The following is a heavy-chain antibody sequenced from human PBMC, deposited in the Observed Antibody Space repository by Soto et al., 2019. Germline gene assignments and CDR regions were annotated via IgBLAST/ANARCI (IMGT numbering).Heavy chain of an antibody. J-gene: IGHJ4*02. D-gene: IGHD6-19*01. V-gene: IGHV3-30*18. CDR2: ISYDGSNK. CDR1: GFTFSSYG. Sequence: GESLKISCAASGFTFSSYGMHWVRQAPGKGLEWVAVISYDGSNKYYADSVKGRFTISRDNSKNTLYLQMNSLRAEDTAVYYCAKGYSTPGYSSGWYFDYWGQGTLVTVSS. CDR3: AKGYSTPGYSSGWYFDY.